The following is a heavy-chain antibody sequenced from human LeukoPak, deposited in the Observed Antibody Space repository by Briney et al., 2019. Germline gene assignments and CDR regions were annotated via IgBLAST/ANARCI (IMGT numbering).Heavy chain of an antibody. V-gene: IGHV3-30*01. CDR2: ISYDGSNK. D-gene: IGHD6-13*01. J-gene: IGHJ4*02. Sequence: ISYDGSNKYYADSVKGRFTISRDNSKNTLYLQINSLSAEDTAVYYCARSLNGGIAAAVDYWGQGTLVTVSS. CDR3: ARSLNGGIAAAVDY.